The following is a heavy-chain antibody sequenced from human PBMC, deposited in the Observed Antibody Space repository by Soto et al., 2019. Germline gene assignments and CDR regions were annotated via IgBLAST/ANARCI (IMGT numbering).Heavy chain of an antibody. CDR2: IYYSGGT. Sequence: SEILSLTCTVSGGSISSGCYYLSWILHQPGKGLEWIGYIYYSGGTYYNPSLKSRVTISVDTSKNQFSLTLSSVTAADTAVYYCARGSRSSSWQKGPRSNWFESWGKGTLVTVSS. CDR1: GGSISSGCYY. D-gene: IGHD6-13*01. CDR3: ARGSRSSSWQKGPRSNWFES. V-gene: IGHV4-31*03. J-gene: IGHJ5*02.